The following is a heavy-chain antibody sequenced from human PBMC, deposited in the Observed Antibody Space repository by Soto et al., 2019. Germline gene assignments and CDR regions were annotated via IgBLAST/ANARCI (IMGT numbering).Heavy chain of an antibody. CDR2: IDYSGST. V-gene: IGHV4-59*08. CDR1: GGSISSYD. CDR3: ARVWDSSGWYAPTNFDY. J-gene: IGHJ4*02. D-gene: IGHD6-19*01. Sequence: QVQLQESGPGLVKPSETLSLTCTVPGGSISSYDWRWIRQPPGKGLEWIGYIDYSGSTNYNPSLTSRVTVKGDTSKNQCSLKLSSVTAADTAVYYCARVWDSSGWYAPTNFDYWGQGTLVTVSS.